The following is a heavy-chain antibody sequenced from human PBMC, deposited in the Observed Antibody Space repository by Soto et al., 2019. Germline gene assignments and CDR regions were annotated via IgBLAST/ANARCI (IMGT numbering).Heavy chain of an antibody. CDR2: ISYDGSNK. Sequence: ESGGGVVQPGRSLRLSCAASGFTFSSYAMHWVRQAPGKGLEWVAVISYDGSNKYYADSVKGRFTISRDNSKNTLYLQMNSLRAEDTAVYYCARDLMTTVTTLDYWGQGTLVTVSS. CDR1: GFTFSSYA. V-gene: IGHV3-30-3*01. CDR3: ARDLMTTVTTLDY. J-gene: IGHJ4*02. D-gene: IGHD4-17*01.